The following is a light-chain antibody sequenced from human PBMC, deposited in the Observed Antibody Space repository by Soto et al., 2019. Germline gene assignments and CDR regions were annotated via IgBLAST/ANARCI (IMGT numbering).Light chain of an antibody. Sequence: EIVMTQSPATLSVSPGERATLSGRASQSVSNNLAWYQQKPAQAPRLLIYGAFTRAAGIPARFSGSGSGTDYSLTVSSLEAEDFAVYYCQQYNKWPLTFGGGTKVEIK. CDR1: QSVSNN. V-gene: IGKV3-15*01. CDR3: QQYNKWPLT. J-gene: IGKJ4*01. CDR2: GAF.